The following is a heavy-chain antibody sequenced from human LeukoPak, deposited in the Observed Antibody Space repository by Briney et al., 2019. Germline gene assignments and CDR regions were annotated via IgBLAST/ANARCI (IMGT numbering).Heavy chain of an antibody. Sequence: SETLSLTCAVYGGSFSGYYWSWIRQPPGKGLEWIGEINHSGSTNYNPSLKSRVTISVDTSKNQFSLKLSSVTAADTAVYYCARWRHCRGGSCYKKSWFDPWGQGTLVTVSS. CDR3: ARWRHCRGGSCYKKSWFDP. D-gene: IGHD2-15*01. J-gene: IGHJ5*02. CDR2: INHSGST. V-gene: IGHV4-34*01. CDR1: GGSFSGYY.